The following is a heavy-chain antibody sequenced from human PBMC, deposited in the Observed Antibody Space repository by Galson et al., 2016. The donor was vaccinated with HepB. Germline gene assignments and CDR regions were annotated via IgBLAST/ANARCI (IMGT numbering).Heavy chain of an antibody. V-gene: IGHV3-49*03. CDR1: GFTVGDYP. CDR2: IRENAFGGTA. D-gene: IGHD1-26*01. CDR3: SRVALEGATSANY. Sequence: SLRLSCATSGFTVGDYPLSWFRRAPGKGLEWLSFIRENAFGGTAHYAASVRGRFTMSRDDSSNTVDLQMNSLKTEDTAIYYCSRVALEGATSANYWGQGTLVTVSS. J-gene: IGHJ4*02.